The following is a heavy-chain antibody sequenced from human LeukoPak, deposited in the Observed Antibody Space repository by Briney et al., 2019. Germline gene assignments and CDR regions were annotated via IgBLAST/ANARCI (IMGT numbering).Heavy chain of an antibody. V-gene: IGHV1-69*05. CDR3: ARERPPGDSTSWYLAGYFDF. Sequence: ASVKVSCKASGGTFSGYAISWVRQAPGQGLEWMGRIITIFGTVNYAQNFQGRVTITTDESTSTAYMELSSLRSEDTAVYYCARERPPGDSTSWYLAGYFDFWGQGTLVTVSS. J-gene: IGHJ4*02. CDR1: GGTFSGYA. D-gene: IGHD6-13*01. CDR2: IITIFGTV.